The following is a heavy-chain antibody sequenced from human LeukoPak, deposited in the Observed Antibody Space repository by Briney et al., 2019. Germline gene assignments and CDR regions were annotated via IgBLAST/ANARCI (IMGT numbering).Heavy chain of an antibody. D-gene: IGHD3-22*01. CDR1: GGSFSGYY. CDR3: ARGNYYDSSAYYPQ. V-gene: IGHV4-34*01. J-gene: IGHJ4*02. CDR2: INHSGST. Sequence: KPSETLSLTCAVYGGSFSGYYWSWIRQSPGRGLEWIGEINHSGSTNYNPSLKSRVTISVDTSKNQFSLKLSSVTAADTAVYYCARGNYYDSSAYYPQWGQGTLVTVSS.